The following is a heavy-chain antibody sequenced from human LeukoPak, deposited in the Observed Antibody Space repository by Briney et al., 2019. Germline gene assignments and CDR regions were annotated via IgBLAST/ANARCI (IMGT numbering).Heavy chain of an antibody. J-gene: IGHJ5*02. CDR1: GESFSHYY. Sequence: SETLSLTCAVSGESFSHYYWSWLRQTPGKGLEWIGEINHRGTTYYNPSLKSRVAISIDTSRNQFSLQVTSVTAADTAVFYCARGAFHTSSVWFDPWGQGTLVTVSS. V-gene: IGHV4-34*01. D-gene: IGHD2-2*01. CDR2: INHRGTT. CDR3: ARGAFHTSSVWFDP.